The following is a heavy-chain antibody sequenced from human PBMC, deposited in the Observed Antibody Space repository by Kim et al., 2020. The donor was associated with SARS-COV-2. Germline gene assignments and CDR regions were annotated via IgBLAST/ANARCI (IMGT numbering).Heavy chain of an antibody. J-gene: IGHJ4*02. CDR2: INSDGSST. D-gene: IGHD5-12*01. V-gene: IGHV3-74*01. Sequence: GGSLRLSCAASGFTFSSYWMHWVRQAPGKGLVWVSRINSDGSSTSYADSVKGRFTISRDNAKNTLYLQMNSLRAEDTAVYYCARDRYSGSPWVFDYWGQGALVTISS. CDR3: ARDRYSGSPWVFDY. CDR1: GFTFSSYW.